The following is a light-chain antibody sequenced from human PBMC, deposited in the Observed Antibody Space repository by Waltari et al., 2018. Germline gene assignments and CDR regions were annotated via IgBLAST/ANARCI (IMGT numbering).Light chain of an antibody. CDR1: QDLSNS. CDR2: DAA. CDR3: QQYHNLPAT. Sequence: DIQMTQSPSSLSASVGDRVTITCQASQDLSNSLNWYQQKTGKAPKVLIYDAANLESGVPSRFSGSGFGTDFTSTISSLQPEDLATYFCQQYHNLPATFGGGTKVESK. J-gene: IGKJ4*01. V-gene: IGKV1-33*01.